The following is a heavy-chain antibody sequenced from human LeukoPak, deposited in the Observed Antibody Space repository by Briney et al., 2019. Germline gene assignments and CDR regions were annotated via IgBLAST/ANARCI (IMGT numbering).Heavy chain of an antibody. CDR3: ARGRRVRGNNWFDP. CDR2: ISYDGSNK. CDR1: GFTFSSYA. V-gene: IGHV3-30*04. Sequence: GGSLRLSCAASGFTFSSYAMHWVRQAPGKGLEWVAVISYDGSNKYYADSVKGRFTISRDNSKNTLYLQMNSLRAEDTAVYYCARGRRVRGNNWFDPWGQGTLVTVSP. J-gene: IGHJ5*02. D-gene: IGHD3-10*01.